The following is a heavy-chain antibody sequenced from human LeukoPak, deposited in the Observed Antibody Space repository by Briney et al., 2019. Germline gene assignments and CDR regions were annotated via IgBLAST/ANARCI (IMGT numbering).Heavy chain of an antibody. Sequence: SETLSLTCTVSGGSISSSSYYWGWIRQPPGKGLEWIGSIYYSGSTYYNPSLKSRVTISVDTSKNQFSLKLSSVTAADTAVYYCARDYYDSSAGHAFDIWGQGTMVTVSS. V-gene: IGHV4-39*07. CDR3: ARDYYDSSAGHAFDI. J-gene: IGHJ3*02. D-gene: IGHD3-22*01. CDR1: GGSISSSSYY. CDR2: IYYSGST.